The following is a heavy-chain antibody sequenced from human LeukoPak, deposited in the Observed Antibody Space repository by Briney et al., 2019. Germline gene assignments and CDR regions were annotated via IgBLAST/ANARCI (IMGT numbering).Heavy chain of an antibody. CDR2: IYSGGTT. V-gene: IGHV3-53*01. CDR1: GFSVGSNY. CDR3: ARVLWSGDYPRFDY. D-gene: IGHD4-17*01. J-gene: IGHJ4*02. Sequence: GGSLRLSCTASGFSVGSNYMNWVRQAPGKGLEWVSIIYSGGTTYYADSVKGRFTISRDNSKNTLYLQMNSLRAEDTAVYYCARVLWSGDYPRFDYWGQGTLVTVSS.